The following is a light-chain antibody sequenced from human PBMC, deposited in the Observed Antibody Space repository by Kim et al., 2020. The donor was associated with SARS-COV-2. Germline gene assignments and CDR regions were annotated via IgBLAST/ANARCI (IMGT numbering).Light chain of an antibody. CDR1: QSVSSSS. J-gene: IGKJ2*01. Sequence: SPGERATLSCRASQSVSSSSIAWYQQKPGQAPRLLIYGASSRATGIPDRFSGSGSGTDFTLTISRLEPEDFAVYYCQQYDSSPPFTFGQGTKLEI. V-gene: IGKV3-20*01. CDR2: GAS. CDR3: QQYDSSPPFT.